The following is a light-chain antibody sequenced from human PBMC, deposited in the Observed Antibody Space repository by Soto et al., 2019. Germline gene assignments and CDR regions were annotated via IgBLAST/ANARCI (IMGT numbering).Light chain of an antibody. CDR1: QSVTRN. CDR2: GAS. J-gene: IGKJ1*01. Sequence: EIVLTQSPGTLSLSPGDIATLYCSASQSVTRNSLAWFQQIPGQAPRLLIYGASTRATGIPARFSGSGSGTEFTLTISSLQSEDFAVYYCQQYNSSPRTFGQGTKVDIK. CDR3: QQYNSSPRT. V-gene: IGKV3-15*01.